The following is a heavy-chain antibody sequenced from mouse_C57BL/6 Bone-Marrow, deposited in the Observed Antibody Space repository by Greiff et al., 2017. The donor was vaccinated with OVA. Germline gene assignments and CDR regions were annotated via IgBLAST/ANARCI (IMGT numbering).Heavy chain of an antibody. V-gene: IGHV2-5*01. CDR2: IWRGGST. D-gene: IGHD1-1*01. Sequence: QVQLQQSGPGLVQPSQSLSITCTVSGFSLTSYGVHWVRQSPGKGLEWLGVIWRGGSTDYNAAFMSRLSITKDNSKSQVFFKMNSLQADDTAIYYCAKNRPGYYGSSSHWYFDVWGTGTTVTVSS. CDR1: GFSLTSYG. CDR3: AKNRPGYYGSSSHWYFDV. J-gene: IGHJ1*03.